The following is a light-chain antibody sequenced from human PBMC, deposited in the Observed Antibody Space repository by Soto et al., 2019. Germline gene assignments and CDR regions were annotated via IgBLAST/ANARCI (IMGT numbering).Light chain of an antibody. J-gene: IGKJ4*01. CDR1: QNIDNK. CDR2: DAS. Sequence: DIVMTQSPATLSVSPGERATLSCRASQNIDNKLVWYQQKPGQTPRLLIYDASTRATGISGSFSGSGSGTEFTLTISSLQSEDFAVYYCQQYNRWPLTFSGGTKVDI. V-gene: IGKV3-15*01. CDR3: QQYNRWPLT.